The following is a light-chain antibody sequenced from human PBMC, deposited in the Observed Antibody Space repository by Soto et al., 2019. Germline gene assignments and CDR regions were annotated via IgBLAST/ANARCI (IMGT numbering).Light chain of an antibody. CDR2: EVN. J-gene: IGLJ1*01. V-gene: IGLV2-23*02. CDR3: CSYAGPTTYYV. CDR1: SSDVGDYDL. Sequence: QSVLTQPASVSGSPGQSITISCTGTSSDVGDYDLVSWFLHHPGKAPKLLIYEVNERPSGVSNRFSGSKSGNTASLTISGLQAEDEADYYCCSYAGPTTYYVFGPGTKATVL.